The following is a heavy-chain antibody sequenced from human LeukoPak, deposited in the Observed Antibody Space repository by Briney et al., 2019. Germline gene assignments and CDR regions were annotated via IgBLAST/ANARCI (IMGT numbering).Heavy chain of an antibody. Sequence: GGSLRLSCAASGFTFSSYAMHWVRQAPGKGLEWEAVISYDGSNKYYADSVKGRFTISRDNSKNTLYLQMNSLRAEDTAVYYCARDREWELLYYFDYGGQGTLVTVSS. V-gene: IGHV3-30-3*01. J-gene: IGHJ4*02. D-gene: IGHD1-26*01. CDR1: GFTFSSYA. CDR3: ARDREWELLYYFDY. CDR2: ISYDGSNK.